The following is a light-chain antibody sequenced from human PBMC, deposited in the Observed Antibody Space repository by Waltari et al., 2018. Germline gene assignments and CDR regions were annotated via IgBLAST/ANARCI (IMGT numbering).Light chain of an antibody. Sequence: EIVLTQSPGTLSLSPGERATPSCRASQSVGNYLAWYQQKPGQAPRLLMYDASTRATGIPDRFSGSGSGTDFSLTISRLEPEDFAVYYCQKYVNLPATFGQGTKVEIK. CDR2: DAS. V-gene: IGKV3-20*01. CDR1: QSVGNY. CDR3: QKYVNLPAT. J-gene: IGKJ1*01.